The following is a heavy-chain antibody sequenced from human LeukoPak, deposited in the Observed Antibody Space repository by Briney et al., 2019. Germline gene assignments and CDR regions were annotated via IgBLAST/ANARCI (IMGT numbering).Heavy chain of an antibody. V-gene: IGHV1-46*01. CDR1: GYTFTSYY. Sequence: GASVKVSCKASGYTFTSYYMHWVRQAPGQGLGWMGIINPSGGSTSYAQKFQGRVTMTRDTSTSTVYMELSSLRSEDTAVYYCARGGLLDSSGYSNWFDPWGQGTLVTVSS. CDR2: INPSGGST. D-gene: IGHD3-22*01. J-gene: IGHJ5*02. CDR3: ARGGLLDSSGYSNWFDP.